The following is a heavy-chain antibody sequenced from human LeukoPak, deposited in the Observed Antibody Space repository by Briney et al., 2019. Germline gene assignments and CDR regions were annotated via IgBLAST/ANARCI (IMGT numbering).Heavy chain of an antibody. CDR3: ARRAREYSHDAFDI. Sequence: ASVKVSCKASGYTFTDYYMHWVRQPPGQGLEWMGWINPNSRGTDSAQKFQGRSSTTRDTSISTAYMELSRLTSGDTAVYYCARRAREYSHDAFDIWGQGTMVTVSS. CDR2: INPNSRGT. V-gene: IGHV1-2*02. CDR1: GYTFTDYY. D-gene: IGHD5-18*01. J-gene: IGHJ3*02.